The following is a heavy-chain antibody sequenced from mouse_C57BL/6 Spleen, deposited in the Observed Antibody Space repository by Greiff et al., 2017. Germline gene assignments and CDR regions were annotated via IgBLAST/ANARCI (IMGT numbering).Heavy chain of an antibody. V-gene: IGHV1-18*01. CDR1: GYTFTDYN. D-gene: IGHD1-1*01. J-gene: IGHJ2*01. Sequence: EVQLQQSGPELVKPGASVKIPCKASGYTFTDYNMDWVKQSHGKSLEWIGDINPNNGGTIYNQKFKGKATLTVDKSYSTAYIGHRSLTSEDTAVYYCARGPNTTVVGGYFDYWGQGTTLTVSS. CDR3: ARGPNTTVVGGYFDY. CDR2: INPNNGGT.